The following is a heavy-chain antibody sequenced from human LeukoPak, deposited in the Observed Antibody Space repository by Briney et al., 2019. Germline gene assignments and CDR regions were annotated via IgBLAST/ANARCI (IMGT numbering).Heavy chain of an antibody. CDR1: GDSISSGYY. Sequence: SETLSLTCTVSGDSISSGYYWGWIRQPPGKGLEWTGYIYYSGSTYYNPSLQSRVTMSVDTSKNQFSLKLSSVTAADTAVYYCAREWFGELFHNWFDPWGQGTLVTVSS. CDR3: AREWFGELFHNWFDP. V-gene: IGHV4-38-2*02. J-gene: IGHJ5*02. CDR2: IYYSGST. D-gene: IGHD3-10*01.